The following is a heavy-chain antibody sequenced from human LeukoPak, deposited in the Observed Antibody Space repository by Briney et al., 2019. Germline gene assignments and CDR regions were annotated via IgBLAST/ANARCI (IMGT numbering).Heavy chain of an antibody. V-gene: IGHV1-18*01. CDR2: ISAYNGNT. J-gene: IGHJ4*02. D-gene: IGHD3-10*01. CDR1: GYTFTCYG. CDR3: ARDGDTMVRGVIKN. Sequence: ASEKVSCKASGYTFTCYGISWVRQAPGQGLEWMGWISAYNGNTYYAQKLQGRVTMTTDTSTSTAYMELRSLRSDDTAVYYCARDGDTMVRGVIKNWGQGTLVTVSS.